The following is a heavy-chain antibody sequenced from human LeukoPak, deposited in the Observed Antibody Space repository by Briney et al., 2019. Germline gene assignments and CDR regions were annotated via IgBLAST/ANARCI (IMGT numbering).Heavy chain of an antibody. V-gene: IGHV3-21*01. D-gene: IGHD2-2*01. J-gene: IGHJ4*02. CDR1: GFTLSNYG. CDR2: ISSSSAYI. CDR3: ARELSSQGYYFDL. Sequence: GGSLRLSCEASGFTLSNYGMDWVRQAPGKGLEWVSSISSSSAYIYYADSVRGRFTISRDNAKNSLCLQMNSLRAEDTAVYHCARELSSQGYYFDLWGQGSVVTVSS.